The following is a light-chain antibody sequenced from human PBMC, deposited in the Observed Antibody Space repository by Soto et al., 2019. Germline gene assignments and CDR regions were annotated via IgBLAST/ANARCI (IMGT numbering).Light chain of an antibody. CDR1: QSVSSN. CDR2: GTS. V-gene: IGKV3-15*01. J-gene: IGKJ3*01. CDR3: QQYTKWPLFT. Sequence: EIVMTQSPATLYVSPGERATLSCRASQSVSSNLAWYQQRRGQAPRLLIYGTSTRATGIPARFSGSGSGTEFTLTICSLQSEDFAVYYCQQYTKWPLFTFGPGTRVD.